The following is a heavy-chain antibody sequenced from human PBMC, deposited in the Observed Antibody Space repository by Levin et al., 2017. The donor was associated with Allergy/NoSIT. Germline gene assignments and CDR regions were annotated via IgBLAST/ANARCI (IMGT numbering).Heavy chain of an antibody. Sequence: GESLKISCAASGFTFSSYAMHWVRQAPGKGLEWVAVISYDGSNKYYADSVKGRFTISRDNSKNTLYLQMNSLRAEDTAVYYCARESKSSTMVRGPLDYWGQGTLVTVSS. CDR1: GFTFSSYA. CDR2: ISYDGSNK. CDR3: ARESKSSTMVRGPLDY. V-gene: IGHV3-30*04. D-gene: IGHD3-10*01. J-gene: IGHJ4*02.